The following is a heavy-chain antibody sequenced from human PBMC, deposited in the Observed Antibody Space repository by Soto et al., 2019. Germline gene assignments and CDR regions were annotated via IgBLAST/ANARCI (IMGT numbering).Heavy chain of an antibody. Sequence: GGSLRLSCAASGFTFSGSAMHWVRQASWKGLEWVGRIRSKANSYATAYAASVKGRFTISRDDSKNTAYLQMNSLKTEDTAVYYCTTSNSSGYYYYGMDVWGQGTTVTVSS. CDR1: GFTFSGSA. CDR2: IRSKANSYAT. V-gene: IGHV3-73*01. CDR3: TTSNSSGYYYYGMDV. D-gene: IGHD6-19*01. J-gene: IGHJ6*02.